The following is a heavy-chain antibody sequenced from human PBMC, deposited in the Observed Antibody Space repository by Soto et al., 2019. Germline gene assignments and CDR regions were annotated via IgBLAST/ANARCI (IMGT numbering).Heavy chain of an antibody. CDR3: ARGSYSSSSHIDY. CDR2: INHFGSS. CDR1: GGSFSCYF. Sequence: SETLSLTCDVDGGSFSCYFWNWIRQPPGKGLEWIGEINHFGSSNYNPSLKSRITISLDTSKNQFSLKLSSVTAADTAVYYCARGSYSSSSHIDYWGQGTLVTVSS. J-gene: IGHJ4*02. V-gene: IGHV4-34*01. D-gene: IGHD6-6*01.